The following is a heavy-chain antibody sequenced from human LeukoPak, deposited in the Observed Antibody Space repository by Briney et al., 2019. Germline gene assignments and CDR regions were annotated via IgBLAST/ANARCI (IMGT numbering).Heavy chain of an antibody. J-gene: IGHJ4*02. V-gene: IGHV3-9*01. Sequence: GGSLRLSCAASGFTFDDYAMHWVRQALGKGLEWVSGISWNSGSIGYADSVKGRFTISRDNAKNSLYLQMNSLRAEDTALYYCAKDGSYDSSGYCDYWGQGTLVTVSS. CDR1: GFTFDDYA. CDR2: ISWNSGSI. D-gene: IGHD3-22*01. CDR3: AKDGSYDSSGYCDY.